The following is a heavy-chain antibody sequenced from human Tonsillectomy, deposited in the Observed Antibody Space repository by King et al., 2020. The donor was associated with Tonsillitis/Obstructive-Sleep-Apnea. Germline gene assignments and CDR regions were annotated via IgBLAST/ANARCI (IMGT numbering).Heavy chain of an antibody. D-gene: IGHD3-3*01. CDR1: GGSISSSSYY. J-gene: IGHJ6*02. CDR2: IYYSGST. V-gene: IGHV4-39*01. CDR3: ARQDDFWRCYDLDYYDMDV. Sequence: QLQESGPGLVKPSETLSLTCTVSGGSISSSSYYWGWIRQPPGKGLEWIGSIYYSGSTYYNPSLKSRVTISEDTSKNQFSLKLSSVTAADTAVYYCARQDDFWRCYDLDYYDMDVWGQGTTVTVSS.